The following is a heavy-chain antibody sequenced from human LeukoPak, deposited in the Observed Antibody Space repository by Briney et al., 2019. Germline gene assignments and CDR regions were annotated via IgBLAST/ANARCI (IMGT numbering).Heavy chain of an antibody. CDR1: GFSLSTSGMC. J-gene: IGHJ4*02. D-gene: IGHD5-24*01. CDR3: ARIQCERWLQLEEYYFDY. Sequence: SGPALVKPTQTLTLTCTFSGFSLSTSGMCVSWIRQPPGKALEWLARIDWDDDKYYSTSLKTRLTISKDTSKNQVVLTMTNVDPVDTATYYCARIQCERWLQLEEYYFDYWGQGTLVTVSS. V-gene: IGHV2-70*11. CDR2: IDWDDDK.